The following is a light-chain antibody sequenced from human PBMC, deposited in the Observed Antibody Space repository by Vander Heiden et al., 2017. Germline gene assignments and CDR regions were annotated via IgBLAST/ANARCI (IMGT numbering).Light chain of an antibody. CDR2: RNN. J-gene: IGLJ1*01. CDR1: SSNIGSNY. V-gene: IGLV1-47*01. Sequence: QSVLTQPPPASGTPGQRVTISCSGSSSNIGSNYVYWYQQLPGTAPNHLIYRNNQRPSGVPDRFSGSKSGTSASLAISGLRSEDEADYYCAAWDDSLSGSFVFGTGTKVTVL. CDR3: AAWDDSLSGSFV.